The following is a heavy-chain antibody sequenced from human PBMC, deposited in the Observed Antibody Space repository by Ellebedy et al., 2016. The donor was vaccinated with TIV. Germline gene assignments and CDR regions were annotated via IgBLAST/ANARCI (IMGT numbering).Heavy chain of an antibody. CDR1: SFTFSNYV. J-gene: IGHJ4*02. D-gene: IGHD2-15*01. CDR3: AKTGSPGHDY. CDR2: ISGSGRTA. V-gene: IGHV3-23*01. Sequence: GESLKISCTASSFTFSNYVMSWVRQAPGKGLEWLAVISGSGRTAYYADSVKGRFTISRDNSEKTLYLEMNSLKSEDTAVYFCAKTGSPGHDYWGQGTLVSVSS.